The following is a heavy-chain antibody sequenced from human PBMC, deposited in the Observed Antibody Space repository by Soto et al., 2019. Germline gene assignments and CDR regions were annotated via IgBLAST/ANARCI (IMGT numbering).Heavy chain of an antibody. CDR3: ARDHLILPAHDFFYGSDV. CDR2: IPQDGVDG. J-gene: IGHJ6*02. CDR1: GFTFSMYS. V-gene: IGHV3-7*03. D-gene: IGHD2-21*02. Sequence: DVKLVESGGGLVQPGESLRLSCEVSGFTFSMYSMSWVRQSPGKGLEWVAKIPQDGVDGHYADSVKGRCTISRDNGKNSLYLELNNVRAEDAAVYYCARDHLILPAHDFFYGSDVWGRGATVTVSS.